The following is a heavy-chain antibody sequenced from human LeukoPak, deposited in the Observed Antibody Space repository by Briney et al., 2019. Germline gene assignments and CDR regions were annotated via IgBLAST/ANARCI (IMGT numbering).Heavy chain of an antibody. J-gene: IGHJ4*02. CDR1: GSPFTTYW. D-gene: IGHD6-6*01. Sequence: GASLKISCRGSGSPFTTYWIAWGRQMPGKGLEGMGTIYPGESDTRYSPSFQGQLTMSADKSISTAYMQWSSLRASDTAMYYCARRRGSDLDYWGQGTLVTVSS. V-gene: IGHV5-51*01. CDR3: ARRRGSDLDY. CDR2: IYPGESDT.